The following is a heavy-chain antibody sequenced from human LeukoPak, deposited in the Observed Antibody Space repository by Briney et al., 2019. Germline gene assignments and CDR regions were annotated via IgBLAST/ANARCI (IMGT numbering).Heavy chain of an antibody. D-gene: IGHD1-14*01. V-gene: IGHV1-2*04. Sequence: ASVKVSCKASGYTFTGYYMHGVRQAPGQGLEWMGWINPNSGGTNYAQKFQGWVTMTRDTSISTAYMELSRLRSDDTAVYYCAREYHRWEPGYFDYWGQGTLVTVSS. CDR1: GYTFTGYY. CDR2: INPNSGGT. J-gene: IGHJ4*02. CDR3: AREYHRWEPGYFDY.